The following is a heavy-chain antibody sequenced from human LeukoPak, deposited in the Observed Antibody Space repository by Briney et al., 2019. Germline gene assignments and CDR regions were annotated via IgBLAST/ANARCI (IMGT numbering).Heavy chain of an antibody. CDR2: IFYKGSA. CDR1: GDSLTYYY. D-gene: IGHD5-12*01. Sequence: SETLSLTCTVSGDSLTYYYWSWIRQSPGKGLEWIGYIFYKGSANYNPSLKSRVTISLGTSKKQFSLKLTSVTAADTAVYYCARNGPYSCYQNYYYFDYWGQGIPVTVSS. J-gene: IGHJ4*02. V-gene: IGHV4-59*01. CDR3: ARNGPYSCYQNYYYFDY.